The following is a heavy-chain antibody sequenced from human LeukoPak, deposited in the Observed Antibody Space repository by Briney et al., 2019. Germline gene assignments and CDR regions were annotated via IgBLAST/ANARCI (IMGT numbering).Heavy chain of an antibody. CDR1: GFTFSSYD. CDR3: ARNQGGYYHHGDAFDI. Sequence: PGGSLRLSCEASGFTFSSYDMHWVRQAPGKGLEWVAFIRYDGSYTYYADSVKGRFTISRDNSKNTLYLQMNSLRAEDTAVYYCARNQGGYYHHGDAFDIWGQGTMVTVSS. V-gene: IGHV3-30*02. D-gene: IGHD3-22*01. J-gene: IGHJ3*02. CDR2: IRYDGSYT.